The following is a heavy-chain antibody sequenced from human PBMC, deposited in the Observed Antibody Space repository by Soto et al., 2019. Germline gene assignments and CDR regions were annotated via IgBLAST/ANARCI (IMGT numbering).Heavy chain of an antibody. CDR2: IYHSGST. J-gene: IGHJ6*02. D-gene: IGHD2-2*02. CDR1: GGSISSSNW. V-gene: IGHV4-4*02. CDR3: ARVGCSSTSCYSDYYYGMDV. Sequence: SETLSLTCAVSGGSISSSNWWSWVRQPPGKGLEWIGEIYHSGSTNYNPSLKSRVTISVDKSKNQFSLKLSSVTAADAAVYYCARVGCSSTSCYSDYYYGMDVWGQGTTVTVSS.